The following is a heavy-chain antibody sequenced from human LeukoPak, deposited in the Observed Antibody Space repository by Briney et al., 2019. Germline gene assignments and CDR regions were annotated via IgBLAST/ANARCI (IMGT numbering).Heavy chain of an antibody. D-gene: IGHD3-16*01. CDR1: GFTFSSYG. CDR2: ISYDGSNK. V-gene: IGHV3-30*18. CDR3: AQDRAARRGRNWFDP. Sequence: GGSLRLSCAASGFTFSSYGVHWVRQAPGKGLEWVAAISYDGSNKYYADSVKGRFTISRDNSKNTLYLQMNSLRAEDTAVCYCAQDRAARRGRNWFDPWGQGTQVTVSS. J-gene: IGHJ5*02.